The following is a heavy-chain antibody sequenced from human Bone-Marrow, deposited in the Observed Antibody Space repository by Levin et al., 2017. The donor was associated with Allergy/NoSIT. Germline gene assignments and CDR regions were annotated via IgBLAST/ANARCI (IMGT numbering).Heavy chain of an antibody. CDR1: GFTGNSS. V-gene: IGHV3-73*01. CDR3: TTLDV. J-gene: IGHJ6*04. CDR2: VRSKPNNYAT. Sequence: PAGGSLRLSCAASGFTGNSSIHWVRQASGKGLDWVALVRSKPNNYATAYVESVRGRVIISRDDSKNTAYLQMSGLRTEDTAVYYCTTLDVWGKGTTVTVSS.